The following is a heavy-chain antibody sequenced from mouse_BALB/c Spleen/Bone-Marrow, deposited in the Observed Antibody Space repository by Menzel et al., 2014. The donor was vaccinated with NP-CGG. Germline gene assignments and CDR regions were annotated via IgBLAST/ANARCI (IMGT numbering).Heavy chain of an antibody. V-gene: IGHV1-67*01. CDR1: GYRFTDYA. J-gene: IGHJ4*01. CDR2: ISTYNGNT. D-gene: IGHD2-12*01. CDR3: ARDLRHAMDY. Sequence: VKLMESGPEVVRSGVSVKISCKGSGYRFTDYAMHWVKQSHAKSLEWIGVISTYNGNTNYNQKFKGKATMTVDKSSSTAYMELARLTSEDSAIYYCARDLRHAMDYWGQGTSVTVSS.